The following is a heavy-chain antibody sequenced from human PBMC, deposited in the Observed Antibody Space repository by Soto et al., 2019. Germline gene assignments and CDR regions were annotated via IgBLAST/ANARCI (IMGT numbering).Heavy chain of an antibody. D-gene: IGHD6-19*01. CDR1: GVNFIDYG. CDR3: VDGVAGYFDY. J-gene: IGHJ4*01. V-gene: IGHV3-23*01. CDR2: ISGSGGST. Sequence: GGFLRLWYAASGVNFIDYGRSWVRQAPGKGLEWVSAISGSGGSTYYADSVKGRFTISRDNSKNTLYLQMNSLRAEDTAVYYCVDGVAGYFDYWGQGTLVTVSS.